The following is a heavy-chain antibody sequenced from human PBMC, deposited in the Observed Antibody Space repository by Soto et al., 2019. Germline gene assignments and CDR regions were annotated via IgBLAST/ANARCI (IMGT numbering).Heavy chain of an antibody. V-gene: IGHV3-33*01. CDR3: AREDWNDPYYYGMDV. D-gene: IGHD1-1*01. J-gene: IGHJ6*02. Sequence: HPGGSLRLSCAASGFTFSSYGMHWVRQAPGKGLEWVAVIWYDGSNKYYADSVKGRFTISRDNSKNTLYLQMNSLRAEDTAVYYCAREDWNDPYYYGMDVWGQGTTVTVSS. CDR1: GFTFSSYG. CDR2: IWYDGSNK.